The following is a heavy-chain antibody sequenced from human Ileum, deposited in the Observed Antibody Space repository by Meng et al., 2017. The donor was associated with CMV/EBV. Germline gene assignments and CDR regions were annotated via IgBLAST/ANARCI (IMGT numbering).Heavy chain of an antibody. J-gene: IGHJ3*02. CDR1: GGSTSSYY. V-gene: IGHV4-59*01. CDR3: ASGYSGYDGAFDI. Sequence: GSLRLSCTVSGGSTSSYYWSWIRQPPGKGLEWIGYIYYSGSTNYNPSLKSRVTISVDTSKNQFSLKLSSVTAADTAVYYCASGYSGYDGAFDIWGQGTMVTVSS. CDR2: IYYSGST. D-gene: IGHD5-12*01.